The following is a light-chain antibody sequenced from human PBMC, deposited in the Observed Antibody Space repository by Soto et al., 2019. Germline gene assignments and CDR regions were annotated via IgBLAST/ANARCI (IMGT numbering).Light chain of an antibody. V-gene: IGKV3-20*01. CDR2: GAS. J-gene: IGKJ1*01. Sequence: EIVLTQSPGTLSLSPGERATLSCRASQSVSSSDLAWYQQNPGQAPRLLIYGASSRATGIPDRFSGSVSGKDFTRTISRLEPEDFAVYYGQQYGSSPRTFGQGTNVEIK. CDR1: QSVSSSD. CDR3: QQYGSSPRT.